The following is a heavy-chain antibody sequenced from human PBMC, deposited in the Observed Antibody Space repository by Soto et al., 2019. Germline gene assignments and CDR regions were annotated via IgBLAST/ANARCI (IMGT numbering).Heavy chain of an antibody. CDR2: IYYSGTT. CDR3: ASYVDTAMITADY. V-gene: IGHV4-30-4*01. D-gene: IGHD5-18*01. CDR1: GGSISSGDYY. J-gene: IGHJ4*02. Sequence: PSETLSLTCTVSGGSISSGDYYWTWILHPPGKGLEWIRYIYYSGTTYYSPSLKSRVTISVGTSSNQFSLKLSSVTAADTAVYYCASYVDTAMITADYWGQGTLVTVSS.